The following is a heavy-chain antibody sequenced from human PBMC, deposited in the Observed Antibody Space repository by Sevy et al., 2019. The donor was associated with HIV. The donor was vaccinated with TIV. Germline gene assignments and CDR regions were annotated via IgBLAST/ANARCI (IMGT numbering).Heavy chain of an antibody. CDR2: VYSGHRT. D-gene: IGHD5-18*01. J-gene: IGHJ5*02. V-gene: IGHV3-53*01. CDR3: ARVAGDTEKGFWFDP. Sequence: GGSLRLSCVSSGFIVSTNYMSWVRQAPGKGLEWVSIVYSGHRTLYADAVKGRFSISRDNSKKTLYLQINSLGAEDTDVYYCARVAGDTEKGFWFDPWGRGTLVTVSS. CDR1: GFIVSTNY.